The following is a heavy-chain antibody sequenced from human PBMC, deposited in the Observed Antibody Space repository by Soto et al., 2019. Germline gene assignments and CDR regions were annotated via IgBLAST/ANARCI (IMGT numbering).Heavy chain of an antibody. CDR1: GFTFRSFG. D-gene: IGHD3-22*01. V-gene: IGHV3-23*01. CDR2: ISGSGANT. CDR3: AKDGAESYYDSSGYFY. Sequence: PGGSLRLSCAASGFTFRSFGMDWVRQAPGKGLEWVSTISGSGANTYYADSVKGRFTISRDNSNNMLYLQMNSLRAGDTAVYYCAKDGAESYYDSSGYFYWGQGTPVTVSS. J-gene: IGHJ4*02.